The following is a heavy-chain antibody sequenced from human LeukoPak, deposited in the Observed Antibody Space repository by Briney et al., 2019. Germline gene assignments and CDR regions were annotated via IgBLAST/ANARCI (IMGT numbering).Heavy chain of an antibody. CDR2: IRQDGGEK. V-gene: IGHV3-7*01. D-gene: IGHD4-11*01. J-gene: IGHJ4*02. Sequence: GGSLRLSCAASGFTFSSYWMSWVRQAPGMGLEWVGNIRQDGGEKNYVDSVKGRFIISRDNAKNSLYLQMNSLRADDTAVYYCARELPDYKGYLTADSWGQGTLVTVSS. CDR3: ARELPDYKGYLTADS. CDR1: GFTFSSYW.